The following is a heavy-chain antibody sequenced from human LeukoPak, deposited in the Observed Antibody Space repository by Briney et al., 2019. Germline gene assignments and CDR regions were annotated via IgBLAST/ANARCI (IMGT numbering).Heavy chain of an antibody. CDR3: ARLGKTYYMDV. D-gene: IGHD1/OR15-1a*01. CDR2: LYHSGAA. CDR1: GDSISNYY. V-gene: IGHV4-59*08. J-gene: IGHJ6*03. Sequence: PSETLSLTCTVSGDSISNYYWTWIRQTPGKGLKWIGNLYHSGAADYNPSLKARVTTSVDTSKAQFSLSLRSSTAADTAVYFCARLGKTYYMDVWGTGTTVTVSS.